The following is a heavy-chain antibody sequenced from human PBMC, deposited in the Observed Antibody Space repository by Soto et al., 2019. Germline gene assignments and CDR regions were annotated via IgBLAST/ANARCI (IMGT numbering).Heavy chain of an antibody. CDR1: GFRFNNYG. V-gene: IGHV3-33*01. CDR2: IWYDGGYK. Sequence: QVQLVESGGGVVQPGRSLRLSCAASGFRFNNYGMHWVRQAPGKGLEWVAVIWYDGGYKYADSVKGRFTISRDNSKNTLYLQMNSLRGEDTAVYYCAREQSGYNYLGDDWGQGTLVTVSS. CDR3: AREQSGYNYLGDD. D-gene: IGHD5-12*01. J-gene: IGHJ4*02.